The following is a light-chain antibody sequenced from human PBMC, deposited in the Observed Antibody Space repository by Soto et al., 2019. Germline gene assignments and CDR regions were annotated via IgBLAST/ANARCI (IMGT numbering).Light chain of an antibody. CDR1: QSISSY. Sequence: DIQMTQSPSSLSASVGDRVTITCRASQSISSYLNWYQQKPGKAPKLLIYAAYSLQSGVPSRFSGSGSGTDFTLTISSLQPEDFAIYYCQQSYSTPYTFGQGTKLEIK. V-gene: IGKV1-39*01. CDR3: QQSYSTPYT. CDR2: AAY. J-gene: IGKJ2*01.